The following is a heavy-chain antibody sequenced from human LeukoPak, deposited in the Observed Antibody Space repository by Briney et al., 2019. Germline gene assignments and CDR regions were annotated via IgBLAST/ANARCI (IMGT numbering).Heavy chain of an antibody. D-gene: IGHD5-12*01. Sequence: PSESLSLTCTVSGGSISSYYWSWIRQPPGKGLEWIGYIYDSGSTNYNPSLKSRVTISVDTSTNQFSLKLSSVTAADTAVYYCARGGSGYDSFYYYGMDVWGQGTTVTVSS. CDR3: ARGGSGYDSFYYYGMDV. CDR2: IYDSGST. CDR1: GGSISSYY. J-gene: IGHJ6*02. V-gene: IGHV4-59*01.